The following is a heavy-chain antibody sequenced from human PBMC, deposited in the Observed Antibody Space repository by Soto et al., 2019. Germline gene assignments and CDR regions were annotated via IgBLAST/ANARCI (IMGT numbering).Heavy chain of an antibody. CDR3: TTEGLTYYYGSGSYYTPHYGMDV. CDR1: GFTFSNAW. CDR2: IKSKTDGGTT. Sequence: GGSLRLSCAASGFTFSNAWMNWVRQAPGKGLEWVGRIKSKTDGGTTDYAAPVKGRFTISRDDSKNTLYLQMNSLKTEDTAVYYCTTEGLTYYYGSGSYYTPHYGMDVWGQGTTVTVSS. D-gene: IGHD3-10*01. V-gene: IGHV3-15*07. J-gene: IGHJ6*02.